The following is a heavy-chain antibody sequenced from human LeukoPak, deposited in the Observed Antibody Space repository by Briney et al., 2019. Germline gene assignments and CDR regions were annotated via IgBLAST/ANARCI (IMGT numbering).Heavy chain of an antibody. V-gene: IGHV5-51*01. D-gene: IGHD7-27*01. CDR3: ARPQDFGLTGMNAFDI. Sequence: TGESLKVFCKGSGYSFNTYWIGWVRPMPGKGLEWMGIIYSPSFQGQVTISADKSISTAYLQWSSLKASDTAMYYCARPQDFGLTGMNAFDIWGQGTMVTVSS. CDR2: IY. CDR1: GYSFNTYW. J-gene: IGHJ3*02.